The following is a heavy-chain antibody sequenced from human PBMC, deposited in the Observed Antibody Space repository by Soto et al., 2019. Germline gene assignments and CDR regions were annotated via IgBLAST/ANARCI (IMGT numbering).Heavy chain of an antibody. D-gene: IGHD3-22*01. CDR1: GGSISSGDYY. CDR3: ARDGGYYDSSGYLD. V-gene: IGHV4-30-4*01. Sequence: SETLSLTCTVSGGSISSGDYYWSWIRQPPGKGLEWIGYIYYSGSTYYNPSLKSRVTISVDTSKNQFSLKLSSVTAADTAVYYCARDGGYYDSSGYLDWGQGTLVTVS. J-gene: IGHJ4*02. CDR2: IYYSGST.